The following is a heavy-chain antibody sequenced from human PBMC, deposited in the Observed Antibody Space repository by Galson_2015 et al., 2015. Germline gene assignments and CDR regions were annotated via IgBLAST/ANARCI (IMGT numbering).Heavy chain of an antibody. CDR3: ARWSGTYYDY. V-gene: IGHV1-46*01. CDR1: GYTFTSNY. D-gene: IGHD3-3*01. CDR2: INPSGGRT. J-gene: IGHJ4*02. Sequence: SVKVSCKASGYTFTSNYLHWVRQAPGQGLEWMGIINPSGGRTSYAQKFQGRVTMSRDTSTTTVYMGLSSLRSDDTAVYYCARWSGTYYDYWGQGTLVTVSS.